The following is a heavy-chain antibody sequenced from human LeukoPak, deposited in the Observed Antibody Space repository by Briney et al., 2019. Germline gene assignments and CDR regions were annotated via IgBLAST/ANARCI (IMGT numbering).Heavy chain of an antibody. Sequence: GGSLRLSCAASGFAFNTYSMNWVRQAPGKGLEWVSSISSSTTTVYYADSVRGRFTISRDNAKNSVYLQMNSLRAEDTAVYYCARGRFIEGTTAYYFDYWGQGALVTVSS. CDR1: GFAFNTYS. V-gene: IGHV3-48*01. D-gene: IGHD1-7*01. J-gene: IGHJ4*02. CDR2: ISSSTTTV. CDR3: ARGRFIEGTTAYYFDY.